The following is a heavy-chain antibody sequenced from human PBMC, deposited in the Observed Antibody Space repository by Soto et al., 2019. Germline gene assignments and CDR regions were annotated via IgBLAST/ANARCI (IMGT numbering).Heavy chain of an antibody. J-gene: IGHJ6*02. V-gene: IGHV1-2*04. CDR2: INPNSGGT. Sequence: ASVKVCCKASGYTFTGCYMHWVRQAPGQGLEWMGWINPNSGGTNYAQKFQGWVTMTRDTSISTAYMELSRLRSDDTAVYYCARRNRGGQFGMDVWGQGTTVTVSS. CDR3: ARRNRGGQFGMDV. D-gene: IGHD2-15*01. CDR1: GYTFTGCY.